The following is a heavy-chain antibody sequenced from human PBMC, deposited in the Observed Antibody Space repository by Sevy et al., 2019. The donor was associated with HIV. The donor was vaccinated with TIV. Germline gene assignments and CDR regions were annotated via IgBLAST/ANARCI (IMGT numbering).Heavy chain of an antibody. CDR3: AGARYDSSGFFDAFDI. V-gene: IGHV3-23*01. J-gene: IGHJ3*02. D-gene: IGHD3-22*01. Sequence: GGSLRLSCAASGFTFYNYAMNWVRQAPGKGLEWVSTIFRSGETTYYADSVKARFTISRDNSKNTLYLQMNSLRIEDTALYYCAGARYDSSGFFDAFDIWGQGTMVTVSS. CDR2: IFRSGETT. CDR1: GFTFYNYA.